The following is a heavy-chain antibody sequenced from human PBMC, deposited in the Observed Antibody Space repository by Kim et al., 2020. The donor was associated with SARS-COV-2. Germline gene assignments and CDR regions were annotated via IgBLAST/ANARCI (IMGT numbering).Heavy chain of an antibody. V-gene: IGHV1-46*01. CDR3: AREGESLKHFDY. J-gene: IGHJ4*02. Sequence: TRYAQKFGGRVNVTRDTSTSTLYMELTSLRSEDTAVYYCAREGESLKHFDYWGQGTLVTVSS. D-gene: IGHD3-16*01. CDR2: T.